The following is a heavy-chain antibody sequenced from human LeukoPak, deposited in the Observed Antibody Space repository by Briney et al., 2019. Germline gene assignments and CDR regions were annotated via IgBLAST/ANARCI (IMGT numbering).Heavy chain of an antibody. CDR1: GFTFSSYA. CDR2: ISLTSNDI. V-gene: IGHV3-21*01. D-gene: IGHD2-15*01. Sequence: PRGSLRLSCAASGFTFSSYAMNWVRQAPGKGLEWVSSISLTSNDIYYAASVRGRFIISRDNAKNLLSLQMNSLRAEDTALYYCARGDTSLQRNDALDSWGQGTMVSVSS. CDR3: ARGDTSLQRNDALDS. J-gene: IGHJ3*02.